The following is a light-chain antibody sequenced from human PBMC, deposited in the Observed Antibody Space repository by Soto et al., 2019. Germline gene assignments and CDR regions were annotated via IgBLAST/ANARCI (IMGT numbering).Light chain of an antibody. CDR3: QQYTNWPPNT. J-gene: IGKJ2*01. Sequence: EIVMTQSPATLSVSPGEGATLSCRASQIVINNVAWYQQKPGQAPRLLIYGASTRATDIPDRFSGSGSGTEFTLSISSLQSEDFAVYDCQQYTNWPPNTFGQGTKVEIK. CDR1: QIVINN. V-gene: IGKV3-15*01. CDR2: GAS.